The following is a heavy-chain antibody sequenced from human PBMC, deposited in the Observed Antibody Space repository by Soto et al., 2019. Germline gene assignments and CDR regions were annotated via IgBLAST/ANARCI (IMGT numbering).Heavy chain of an antibody. CDR3: ATYSGNWNHDYFDI. D-gene: IGHD1-1*01. CDR2: ISGSGGST. J-gene: IGHJ3*02. Sequence: GGALRLSCEDSGFTFNSDDMNWVRQARGKGLEWVSAISGSGGSTYYADSVKGRFTISRDNSKNTLYLQMNSLRAEDTAVYYCATYSGNWNHDYFDIWGQGTMVTVSS. CDR1: GFTFNSDD. V-gene: IGHV3-23*01.